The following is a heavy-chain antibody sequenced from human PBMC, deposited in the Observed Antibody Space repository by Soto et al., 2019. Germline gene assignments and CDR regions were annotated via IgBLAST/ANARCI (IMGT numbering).Heavy chain of an antibody. V-gene: IGHV3-23*04. CDR3: AVRGSYRSFDY. D-gene: IGHD3-16*02. Sequence: EVEVVESGGDLVQPGGSLRLSCGASGVTFSSYAMSWVRQAPEKGLEWVSTITETGDATSYADSVKGRFTISRDNSKETLYLQMNSLRVEDTALYYCAVRGSYRSFDYWGQGTLVTVCS. CDR1: GVTFSSYA. J-gene: IGHJ4*02. CDR2: ITETGDAT.